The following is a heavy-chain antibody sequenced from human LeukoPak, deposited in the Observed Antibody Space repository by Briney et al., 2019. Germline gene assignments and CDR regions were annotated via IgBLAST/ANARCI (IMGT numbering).Heavy chain of an antibody. Sequence: PGGSLRLSCAASGFSFSSYGMHWVRQAPGKGLEYVSVISSNGDSTYYANSVKGRFTISRDDSKNTLYLQMNSLKTEDTAVYYCTTPQTNWNYGLVGYWGQGTLVTVSS. J-gene: IGHJ4*02. V-gene: IGHV3-64*01. CDR2: ISSNGDST. CDR3: TTPQTNWNYGLVGY. CDR1: GFSFSSYG. D-gene: IGHD1-7*01.